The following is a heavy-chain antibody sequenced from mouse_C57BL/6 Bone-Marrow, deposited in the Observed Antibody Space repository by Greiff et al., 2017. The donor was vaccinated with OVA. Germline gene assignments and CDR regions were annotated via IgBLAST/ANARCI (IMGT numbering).Heavy chain of an antibody. Sequence: VMLVESDAELVKPGASVKISCKVSGYTFTDHTIHWMKQRPEQGQEWIGYIYPRDGSTKYNEKFKGKATLTADKSSSTAYMQLNSLTSEDSAVYFCARRVDYYAMDYWGQGTSVTVSS. CDR1: GYTFTDHT. CDR3: ARRVDYYAMDY. D-gene: IGHD1-1*01. V-gene: IGHV1-78*01. J-gene: IGHJ4*01. CDR2: IYPRDGST.